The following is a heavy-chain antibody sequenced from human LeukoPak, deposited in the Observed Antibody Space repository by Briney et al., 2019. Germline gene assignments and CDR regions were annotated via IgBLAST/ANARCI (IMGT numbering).Heavy chain of an antibody. CDR2: ISGDGGST. Sequence: GGSLRPXCAASGFTFDDYAMHWVRQAPGKGLEWVSLISGDGGSTYYADSVKGRFTISRDNSKNSLYLQMNSLRTEDTALYYCAKAGYYYDSSGYSLDYWGQGTLVTVSS. CDR3: AKAGYYYDSSGYSLDY. V-gene: IGHV3-43*02. CDR1: GFTFDDYA. D-gene: IGHD3-22*01. J-gene: IGHJ4*02.